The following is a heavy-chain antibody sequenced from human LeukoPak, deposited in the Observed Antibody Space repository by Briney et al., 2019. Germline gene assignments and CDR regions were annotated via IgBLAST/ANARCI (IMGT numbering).Heavy chain of an antibody. CDR1: GFTFDDYA. CDR2: ISWNSGSI. V-gene: IGHV3-9*01. CDR3: AKDTRFDYYMDV. Sequence: PGGSLRLSCAASGFTFDDYAMHWVRQAPGKGLEWASGISWNSGSIGYADSVKGRFTISRDNAKNSLYLQMNSLRAEDTALYYCAKDTRFDYYMDVWGKGTTVTVSS. J-gene: IGHJ6*03.